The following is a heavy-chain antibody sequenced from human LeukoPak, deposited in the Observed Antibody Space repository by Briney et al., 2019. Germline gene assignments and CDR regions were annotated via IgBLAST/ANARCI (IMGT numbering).Heavy chain of an antibody. J-gene: IGHJ4*02. CDR2: IKSKTDGGTT. D-gene: IGHD3-10*01. CDR3: AKDSYYYGSGNRALFDY. V-gene: IGHV3-15*01. Sequence: GGSLRLSCAASGLTFSNAWMSWVRQAPGKGLEWVGRIKSKTDGGTTDYAAPVKGRFTISRDDSKNTLYLQMNSLRAEDTAVYYCAKDSYYYGSGNRALFDYWGQGTLVTVSS. CDR1: GLTFSNAW.